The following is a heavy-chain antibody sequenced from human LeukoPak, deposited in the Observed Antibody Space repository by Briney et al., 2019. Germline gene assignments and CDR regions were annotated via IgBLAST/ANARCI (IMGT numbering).Heavy chain of an antibody. CDR2: IYYSGST. Sequence: SETLSLTCTVSGGSISSYYWSWIRQPPGKGLEWIGYIYYSGSTNYNPSLKSRVTISVDTSKNQFSLKLSSVTAADTAVCYCARADQVIEYSSSSYRYYFDYWGQGTLVTVSS. V-gene: IGHV4-59*01. CDR1: GGSISSYY. J-gene: IGHJ4*02. D-gene: IGHD6-6*01. CDR3: ARADQVIEYSSSSYRYYFDY.